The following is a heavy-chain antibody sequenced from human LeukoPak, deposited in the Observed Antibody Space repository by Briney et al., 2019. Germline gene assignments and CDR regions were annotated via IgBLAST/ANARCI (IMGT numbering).Heavy chain of an antibody. CDR2: IYYSGST. J-gene: IGHJ4*02. V-gene: IGHV4-39*01. D-gene: IGHD6-19*01. CDR3: ARGGPNRSGWTLDH. Sequence: NPSETLSLTCTVSGGSISSSSYYWGWIRQPPGKGLEWIGSIYYSGSTYYNPSLKSRVTISVDTSKNQFSLELSSVTAADTAVYYCARGGPNRSGWTLDHWGQGTLVTVSS. CDR1: GGSISSSSYY.